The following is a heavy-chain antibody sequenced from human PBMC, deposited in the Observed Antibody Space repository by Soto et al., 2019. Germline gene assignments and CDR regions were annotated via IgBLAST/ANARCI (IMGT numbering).Heavy chain of an antibody. V-gene: IGHV4-39*01. CDR3: ARYCSGGSCYSGCNWFDP. D-gene: IGHD2-15*01. Sequence: SETLSLTCTVSGGSISSSSYYWGWIRQPPGKGLEWIGSIYYSGSTYYNPSLKSRATISVDTSKNQFSLKLSSVTAADTAVYYCARYCSGGSCYSGCNWFDPWGQGALVTVSS. CDR2: IYYSGST. J-gene: IGHJ5*02. CDR1: GGSISSSSYY.